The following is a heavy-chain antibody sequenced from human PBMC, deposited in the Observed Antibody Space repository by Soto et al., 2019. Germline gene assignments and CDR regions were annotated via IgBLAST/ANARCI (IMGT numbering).Heavy chain of an antibody. V-gene: IGHV3-66*01. CDR3: GKTKEWGVRATDQ. D-gene: IGHD3-10*01. Sequence: PGGSLRLSCAASGFTVSSNYMSWVRQAPGKGLEWISIIYSAGNTYYADSVKGRFTISRDNSKNTLYLQMNSLGAEDTAVYYCGKTKEWGVRATDQGGKGTVVT. J-gene: IGHJ4*02. CDR2: IYSAGNT. CDR1: GFTVSSNY.